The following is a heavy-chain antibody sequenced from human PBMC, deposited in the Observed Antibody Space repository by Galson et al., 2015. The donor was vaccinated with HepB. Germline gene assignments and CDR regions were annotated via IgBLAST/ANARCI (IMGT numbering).Heavy chain of an antibody. CDR2: IIPIIGTA. J-gene: IGHJ4*02. CDR3: ARWAGYRSSANCYFPLDY. V-gene: IGHV1-69*13. Sequence: SVKVSCKASGGTFSNYAFSWVRQAPGQGLEWMGVIIPIIGTANYAQKFQGRVTITADESTTTVYMELSSLRSEDTAVYYCARWAGYRSSANCYFPLDYWGQVTLVTVSS. CDR1: GGTFSNYA. D-gene: IGHD2-2*01.